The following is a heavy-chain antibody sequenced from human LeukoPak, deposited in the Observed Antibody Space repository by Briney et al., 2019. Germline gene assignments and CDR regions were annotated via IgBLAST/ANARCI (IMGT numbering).Heavy chain of an antibody. Sequence: ASVKVSCKASGYTFTGYYMHWVRQAPGQGLEWMGWINPNSGGTSYAQKFQGRLTMTRDTSISTAYMELSRLRSDDTAVYYCARGSSTYYYDTDWFDPWGQGTLVTVSS. CDR2: INPNSGGT. D-gene: IGHD3-22*01. CDR3: ARGSSTYYYDTDWFDP. V-gene: IGHV1-2*02. CDR1: GYTFTGYY. J-gene: IGHJ5*02.